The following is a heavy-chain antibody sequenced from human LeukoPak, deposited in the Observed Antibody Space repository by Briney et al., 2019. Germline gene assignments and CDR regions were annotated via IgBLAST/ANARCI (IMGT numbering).Heavy chain of an antibody. V-gene: IGHV4-34*01. D-gene: IGHD2-2*02. J-gene: IGHJ4*02. Sequence: SETLSLTCAVYGGSFSGYYWSWIRQPPGKGLEWIGEINHSGSTNYNPSLKSRVTISVDTSKNQFSLKLSSVTAADTAVYYCARARDSHTRDFDYWGQGTLVTVSS. CDR2: INHSGST. CDR3: ARARDSHTRDFDY. CDR1: GGSFSGYY.